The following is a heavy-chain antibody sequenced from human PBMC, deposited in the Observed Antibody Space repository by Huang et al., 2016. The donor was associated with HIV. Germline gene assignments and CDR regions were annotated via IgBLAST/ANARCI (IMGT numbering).Heavy chain of an antibody. Sequence: FSSYWRHWVRQAPGKGLVWVSSMKRDGRSTSYPDSVKGRFTMYRDNAKNTLYPQMNSMRAEDTAVYYCARTYYYDSSGVDPRRAFDIWGQGTMVTVSS. V-gene: IGHV3-74*01. CDR3: ARTYYYDSSGVDPRRAFDI. CDR1: FSSYW. D-gene: IGHD3-22*01. CDR2: MKRDGRST. J-gene: IGHJ3*02.